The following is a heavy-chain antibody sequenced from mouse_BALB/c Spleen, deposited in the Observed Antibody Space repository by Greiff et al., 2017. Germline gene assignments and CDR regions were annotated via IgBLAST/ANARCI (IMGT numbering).Heavy chain of an antibody. J-gene: IGHJ3*01. CDR2: IDPSDSYT. D-gene: IGHD5-1*01. Sequence: VKLMESGAELVKPGASVKLSCKASGYTFTSYWMHWVKQRPGQGLEWIGEIDPSDSYTNYNQKFKGKATLTVDKSSSTAYMQLSSLTSEDSAVYYCARLASTYFAYWGQGTLVTVSA. CDR1: GYTFTSYW. V-gene: IGHV1-69*02. CDR3: ARLASTYFAY.